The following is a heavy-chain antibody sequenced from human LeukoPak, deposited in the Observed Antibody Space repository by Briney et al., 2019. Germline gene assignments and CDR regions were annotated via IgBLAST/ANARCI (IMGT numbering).Heavy chain of an antibody. CDR2: INHSGST. J-gene: IGHJ4*02. CDR1: GGSFSGYY. CDR3: AREYSSSSGRCFDY. V-gene: IGHV4-34*01. Sequence: SETLSLTCAVYGGSFSGYYWSWIRQPPGKGLEWIGEINHSGSTNYNPSLKSRVTISVDTSKNQFSLKLSSVTAADTAVYYCAREYSSSSGRCFDYWGQGTLVTVSS. D-gene: IGHD6-6*01.